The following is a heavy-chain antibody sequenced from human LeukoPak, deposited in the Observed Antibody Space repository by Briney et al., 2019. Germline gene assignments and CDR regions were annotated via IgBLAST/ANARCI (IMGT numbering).Heavy chain of an antibody. Sequence: SETLSPTCTVSGGSISSGSYYWSWIRQPAGKGLEWIGRIYTSGSTNYNPSLKSRVTISVDTSKNQFSLKLSSVTAADTAVYYCARSQIRGVIKSAFDIWGQGTMVTVSS. D-gene: IGHD3-10*01. V-gene: IGHV4-61*02. CDR1: GGSISSGSYY. J-gene: IGHJ3*02. CDR3: ARSQIRGVIKSAFDI. CDR2: IYTSGST.